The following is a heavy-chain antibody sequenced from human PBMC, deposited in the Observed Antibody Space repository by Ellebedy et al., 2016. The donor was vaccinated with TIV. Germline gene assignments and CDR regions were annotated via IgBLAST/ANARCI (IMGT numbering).Heavy chain of an antibody. Sequence: SVKVSCKVSGGIFRSNAVSWVRQAPGQGFEWMGGIIAIFGTAKYEQRFQDRVTISADESTSTVYMELKSLRPEDTAMYYCARHPGYILPNYIDYWGQGTLVSVSS. CDR2: IIAIFGTA. V-gene: IGHV1-69*13. J-gene: IGHJ4*02. CDR1: GGIFRSNA. D-gene: IGHD2-8*01. CDR3: ARHPGYILPNYIDY.